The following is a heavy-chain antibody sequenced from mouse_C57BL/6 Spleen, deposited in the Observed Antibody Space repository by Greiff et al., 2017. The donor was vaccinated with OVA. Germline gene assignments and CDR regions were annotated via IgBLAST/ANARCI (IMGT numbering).Heavy chain of an antibody. CDR1: GFNIKDDY. Sequence: VQLQQSGAELVRPGASVKLSCTASGFNIKDDYMHWVKQRPEQGLEWIGWIDPENGDTEYASKFQGKATITADTSSNTAYLQLSSLTSEDTAVYYCTTRTYYTAYWGQGTLVTVSA. D-gene: IGHD2-12*01. CDR3: TTRTYYTAY. V-gene: IGHV14-4*01. J-gene: IGHJ3*01. CDR2: IDPENGDT.